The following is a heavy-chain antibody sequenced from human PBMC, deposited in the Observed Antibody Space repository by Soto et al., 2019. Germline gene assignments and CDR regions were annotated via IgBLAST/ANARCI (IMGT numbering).Heavy chain of an antibody. J-gene: IGHJ4*02. CDR1: GGSISSSSYY. Sequence: TLSLTCTVSGGSISSSSYYWGWIRQPPGKGLEWIGSIYYSGSTYYNPSLKSRVTISVDTSKNQFSLKLSSVTAADTAVYYCARHYDSSGYYYGYFDYWGQGTLVTSPQ. CDR2: IYYSGST. D-gene: IGHD3-22*01. CDR3: ARHYDSSGYYYGYFDY. V-gene: IGHV4-39*01.